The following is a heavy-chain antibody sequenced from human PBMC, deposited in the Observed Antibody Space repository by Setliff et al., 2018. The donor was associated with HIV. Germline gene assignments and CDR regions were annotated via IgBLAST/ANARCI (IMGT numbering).Heavy chain of an antibody. Sequence: ASVKVSCKASGYTFTGHYIHWVRQAPGQAFEWMGGIIPMVSLPNFAQSFLGRLTITANRSTTTAYMELSRLTSEDTAVYYCARGQLKPTGYFFDYWGLGTLVTVSS. CDR2: IIPMVSLP. CDR1: GYTFTGHY. CDR3: ARGQLKPTGYFFDY. J-gene: IGHJ4*02. D-gene: IGHD1-1*01. V-gene: IGHV1-2*02.